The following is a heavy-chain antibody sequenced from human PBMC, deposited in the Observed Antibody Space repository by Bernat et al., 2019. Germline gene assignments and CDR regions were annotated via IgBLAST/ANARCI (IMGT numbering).Heavy chain of an antibody. CDR1: GFTFSSYA. Sequence: VQLLESGGGVVQPGRSLRLSCAASGFTFSSYAMHWVRQAPGKGLEWVAVISYDGSNKYYADSVKGRFTISRDNSKNTLYLQMNSLRAEDTAVYYCARELWVDEPDSNWGQGTLVTVSS. J-gene: IGHJ4*02. CDR3: ARELWVDEPDSN. V-gene: IGHV3-30-3*01. D-gene: IGHD5-18*01. CDR2: ISYDGSNK.